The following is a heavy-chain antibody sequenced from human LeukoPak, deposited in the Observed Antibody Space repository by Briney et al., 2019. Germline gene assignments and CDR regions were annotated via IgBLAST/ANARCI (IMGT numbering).Heavy chain of an antibody. CDR2: ISYDGSDK. D-gene: IGHD6-13*01. CDR3: AKDQDIAAAAYYFDY. Sequence: PGGSLRLSCAASGFTFDDYAMHCVRQAPGKGLESVAVISYDGSDKYYADSVKGRFTISRDNSKNTLYLQMNSLRAEDTAVYYCAKDQDIAAAAYYFDYWGQGTLVTVSS. J-gene: IGHJ4*02. CDR1: GFTFDDYA. V-gene: IGHV3-30*18.